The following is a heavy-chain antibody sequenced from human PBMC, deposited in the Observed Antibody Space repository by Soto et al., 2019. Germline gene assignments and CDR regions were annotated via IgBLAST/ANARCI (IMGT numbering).Heavy chain of an antibody. Sequence: ASVKVSCKVSGYTLTELSMHWVRQAPGKGLEWMGGFVPEDGETNYAQKFQGRVTMTADESTNTAYMELSSLRSEDTAVYYCARAATPYFSFGMDVWGQGTTVTGSS. CDR1: GYTLTELS. CDR3: ARAATPYFSFGMDV. J-gene: IGHJ6*02. CDR2: FVPEDGET. V-gene: IGHV1-24*01. D-gene: IGHD2-15*01.